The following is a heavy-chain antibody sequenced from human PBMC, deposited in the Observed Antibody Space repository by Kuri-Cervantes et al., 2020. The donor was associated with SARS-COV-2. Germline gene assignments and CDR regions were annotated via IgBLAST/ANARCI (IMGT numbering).Heavy chain of an antibody. CDR1: GGTFSSYA. D-gene: IGHD6-13*01. J-gene: IGHJ4*02. CDR3: AKSRWQQLSWLDH. CDR2: IIPIFGTA. V-gene: IGHV1-69*06. Sequence: SVKVSCKASGGTFSSYAISWVRQAPGQGLEWMGGIIPIFGTANYAQKFQGRVTITADKSTSTAYMELSSPRSEDTAVYYCAKSRWQQLSWLDHWGQGTLVTVSS.